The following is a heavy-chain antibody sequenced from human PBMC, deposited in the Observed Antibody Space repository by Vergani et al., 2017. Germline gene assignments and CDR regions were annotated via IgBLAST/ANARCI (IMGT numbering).Heavy chain of an antibody. D-gene: IGHD3-10*01. V-gene: IGHV3-48*01. J-gene: IGHJ6*02. CDR3: ARETVRGDQVIGYYYYGMDV. CDR1: GFTFSSYS. CDR2: ISSSSSTI. Sequence: EVQLVESGGGLVQPGGSLRLSCAASGFTFSSYSMNWVRQAPGKGLEWVSYISSSSSTIYYADSVKGRFTISRDNAKNSLYLQMNSLRAEDTAVYYCARETVRGDQVIGYYYYGMDVWGQGTTVTVSS.